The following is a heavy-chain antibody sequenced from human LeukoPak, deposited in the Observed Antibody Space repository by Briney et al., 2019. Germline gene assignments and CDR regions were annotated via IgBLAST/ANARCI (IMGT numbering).Heavy chain of an antibody. CDR1: GGSISSGSYY. J-gene: IGHJ5*02. CDR3: ARESERGGLNWFDP. V-gene: IGHV4-61*02. D-gene: IGHD2-15*01. Sequence: SETLSLTCTVSGGSISSGSYYWSWIRQPAGKGLEWIGRIYTSGSTNYNPSLKSRVTISVNTSKNQFSLKLGSVTAADTAVYYCARESERGGLNWFDPWGQGTLVTVSS. CDR2: IYTSGST.